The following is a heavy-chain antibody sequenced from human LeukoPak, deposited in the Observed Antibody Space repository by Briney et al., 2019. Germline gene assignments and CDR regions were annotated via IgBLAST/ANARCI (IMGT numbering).Heavy chain of an antibody. V-gene: IGHV1-58*02. CDR2: IVVGSGNT. D-gene: IGHD5-24*01. CDR3: AAVTNRRDGYNFFDY. J-gene: IGHJ4*02. CDR1: GFTFTSSA. Sequence: SVKVSCKASGFTFTSSAMQWVRQARGQRLEWIGWIVVGSGNTNYAQKFQERVTITRDMSTSTAYMELSSLRSEDTAVYYCAAVTNRRDGYNFFDYWGQGTLVTVSS.